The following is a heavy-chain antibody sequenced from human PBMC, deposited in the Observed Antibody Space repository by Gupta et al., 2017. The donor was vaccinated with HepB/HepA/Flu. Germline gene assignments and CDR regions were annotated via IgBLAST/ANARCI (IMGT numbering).Heavy chain of an antibody. CDR3: TKYIQPGGTDV. Sequence: EVQLVESGGDLVQPGGSLRLSCAASQFIKDSAMHWVRQIPGKGLGWVAGSYWDSRPGYANTVRCRVTISRDNAKNSLFLQMNSLRADDTALYYCTKYIQPGGTDVWGQGTTVIVSS. J-gene: IGHJ6*02. D-gene: IGHD5-18*01. V-gene: IGHV3-9*01. CDR1: QFIKDSA. CDR2: SYWDSRP.